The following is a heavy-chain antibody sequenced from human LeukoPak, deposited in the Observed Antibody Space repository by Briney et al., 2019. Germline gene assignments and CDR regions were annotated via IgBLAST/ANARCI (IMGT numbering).Heavy chain of an antibody. CDR2: INPISGGT. Sequence: ASVKVSCKASGYTFTCYFMHWVRQAPGQGLEWMGWINPISGGTNSAQKFQGRVTMTRDTSISTAYLELRRLRSDDPSVYYCARDPRSKGVTDYCGQGTLVTVSS. CDR1: GYTFTCYF. J-gene: IGHJ4*02. CDR3: ARDPRSKGVTDY. D-gene: IGHD2-21*02. V-gene: IGHV1-2*02.